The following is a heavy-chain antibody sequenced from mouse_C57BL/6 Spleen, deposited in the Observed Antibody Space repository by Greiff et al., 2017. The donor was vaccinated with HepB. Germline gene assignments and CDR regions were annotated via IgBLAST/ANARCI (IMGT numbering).Heavy chain of an antibody. Sequence: EVMLVESGGGLVKPGGSLKLSCAASGFTFSSYTMSWVRQTPEKRLEWVATISGGGGNTYYPDSVKGRFTISRDNAKNTLYLQMSSLRSEDTALYYCASHYYGSSYGYFDVWGTGTTVTVSS. CDR3: ASHYYGSSYGYFDV. D-gene: IGHD1-1*01. J-gene: IGHJ1*03. V-gene: IGHV5-9*01. CDR1: GFTFSSYT. CDR2: ISGGGGNT.